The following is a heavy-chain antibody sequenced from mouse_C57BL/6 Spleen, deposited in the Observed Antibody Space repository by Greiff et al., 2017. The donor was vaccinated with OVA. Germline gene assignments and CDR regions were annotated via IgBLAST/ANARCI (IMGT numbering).Heavy chain of an antibody. Sequence: VQLQQSGAELVKPGASVKLSCKASGYTFTSYWMHWVKQRPGQGLEWIGMIHPNSGSTNYNEKFKSKATLTVDKSSSTAYMQLSSLTSEDSAVYYCARENGNYRGVFAYWGQGTLVTVSA. D-gene: IGHD2-1*01. CDR3: ARENGNYRGVFAY. CDR1: GYTFTSYW. CDR2: IHPNSGST. V-gene: IGHV1-64*01. J-gene: IGHJ3*01.